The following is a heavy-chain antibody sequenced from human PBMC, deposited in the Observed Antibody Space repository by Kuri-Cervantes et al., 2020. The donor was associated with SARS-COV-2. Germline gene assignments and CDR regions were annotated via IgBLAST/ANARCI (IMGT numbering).Heavy chain of an antibody. D-gene: IGHD3-3*01. CDR1: GFTFSSYA. J-gene: IGHJ3*01. V-gene: IGHV3-30-3*01. Sequence: GGSLRLSCAASGFTFSSYAMHWVRQAPGKGLEWVAVKSYDGSNKYYADSVKGRFTISRDNSKNTLYLQMNSLRAEDTAVYYCARAGERYYDFWSGHLPNDAVDVWGRGTMVTVSS. CDR3: ARAGERYYDFWSGHLPNDAVDV. CDR2: KSYDGSNK.